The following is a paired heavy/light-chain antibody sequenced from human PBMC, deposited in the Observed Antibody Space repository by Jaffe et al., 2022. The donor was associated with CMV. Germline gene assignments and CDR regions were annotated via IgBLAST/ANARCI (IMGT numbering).Heavy chain of an antibody. Sequence: EVQLLESGGGLVQPGGSLRLSCAASGFTFSAYAMSWVRQAPGKGLEWVSIISSSGGTTFHADSVKGRFTISRDNSKNTLYLQMTSLRAEDTAVYFCAKDRPCPTSSCYPEYFHHWGQGTLVTVSS. D-gene: IGHD2-2*01. CDR3: AKDRPCPTSSCYPEYFHH. V-gene: IGHV3-23*01. CDR1: GFTFSAYA. CDR2: ISSSGGTT. J-gene: IGHJ1*01.
Light chain of an antibody. J-gene: IGLJ2*01. Sequence: SYELIQPPSVSVSPGQTARITCSGDALPNKYAYWYQQKSSQAPVLVIYKDSERPSGIPERFSGSSSGTIVTLTISGVQAEDEADYYCQSTDSTGTYVVFGGGTKLTVL. CDR3: QSTDSTGTYVV. V-gene: IGLV3-25*03. CDR1: ALPNKY. CDR2: KDS.